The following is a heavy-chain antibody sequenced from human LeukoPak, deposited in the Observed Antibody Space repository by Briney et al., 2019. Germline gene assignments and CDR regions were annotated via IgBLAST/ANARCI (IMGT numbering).Heavy chain of an antibody. D-gene: IGHD2-2*01. V-gene: IGHV4-59*02. CDR3: ASKPVVPASQGHYFDP. CDR2: IYNNGNN. Sequence: SETLSLTCTVSGGSVSSYFWSWIRQPPGKGLEWIGYIYNNGNNNYNPSLKSRISISVDTSKNQVSLNLTSVTAADTAVYYCASKPVVPASQGHYFDPWGQGTLVTVSS. CDR1: GGSVSSYF. J-gene: IGHJ5*02.